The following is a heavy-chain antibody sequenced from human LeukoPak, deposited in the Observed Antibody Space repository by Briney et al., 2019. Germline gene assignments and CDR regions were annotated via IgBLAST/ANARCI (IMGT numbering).Heavy chain of an antibody. D-gene: IGHD1-26*01. J-gene: IGHJ4*01. CDR1: GYTLTAYY. CDR3: ARESGALSYFDY. Sequence: ASVKVSCKASGYTLTAYYMHWARQAPGQGLEWMGRINPNTGGTNYAQKFQGRVTMTRDTSISSAYMELTRLRSDDTAVYYCARESGALSYFDYWGLGTLVTVSS. V-gene: IGHV1-2*06. CDR2: INPNTGGT.